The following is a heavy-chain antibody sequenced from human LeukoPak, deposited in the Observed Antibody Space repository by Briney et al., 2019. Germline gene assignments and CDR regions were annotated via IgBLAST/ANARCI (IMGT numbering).Heavy chain of an antibody. CDR1: GFTFSSYW. Sequence: PGGSLRLSCAASGFTFSSYWMSWVRQAPGKGLEWVANIKQDGSEKYYVDSVKGRFTISRDNAKNSLYLQMNGLRAEDTAVYYCAREGGGYYFDYWGQGTLVTVSS. CDR3: AREGGGYYFDY. J-gene: IGHJ4*02. V-gene: IGHV3-7*01. D-gene: IGHD3-16*01. CDR2: IKQDGSEK.